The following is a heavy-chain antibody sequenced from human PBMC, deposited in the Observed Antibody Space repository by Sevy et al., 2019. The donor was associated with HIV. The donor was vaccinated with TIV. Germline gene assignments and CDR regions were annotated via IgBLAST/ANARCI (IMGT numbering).Heavy chain of an antibody. CDR2: VYYTGGT. CDR3: ARWNDFDI. D-gene: IGHD1-1*01. V-gene: IGHV4-59*08. CDR1: GGSINSDH. Sequence: SETLSLTCTVSGGSINSDHWNWIRQPPGKGLEWIGYVYYTGGTNYNPSLKNRVTISVDRTKNRFSLKLTSVTATDTAGYYCARWNDFDIWGQGTMVTVSS. J-gene: IGHJ3*02.